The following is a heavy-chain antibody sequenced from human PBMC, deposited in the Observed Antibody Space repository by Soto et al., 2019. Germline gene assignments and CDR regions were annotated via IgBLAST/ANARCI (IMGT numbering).Heavy chain of an antibody. CDR2: IHTDGYT. J-gene: IGHJ6*02. CDR3: AREAGSSRYYSGLDV. CDR1: GFTVSSNY. D-gene: IGHD3-10*01. V-gene: IGHV3-53*01. Sequence: GGSLRLSCAASGFTVSSNYMTWVRQAPGKGLELVSVIHTDGYTYYADSVKARFTISRDNSKNTLFLQLNSLRAEDTAVYYCAREAGSSRYYSGLDVWGQGTTFTVYS.